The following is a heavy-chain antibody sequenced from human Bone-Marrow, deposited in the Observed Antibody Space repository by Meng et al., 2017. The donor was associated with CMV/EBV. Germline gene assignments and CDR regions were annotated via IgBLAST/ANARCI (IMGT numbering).Heavy chain of an antibody. Sequence: FANYWIGWVEQVAGEGLEWMGRIDPGDSYSTYSPSFQSNVTIAADESISTAYLQWSSLKASDTAIYYCARRAYHYDDSGYYYYFDSWGQGTLVTVSS. CDR2: IDPGDSYS. CDR1: FANYW. CDR3: ARRAYHYDDSGYYYYFDS. J-gene: IGHJ4*02. V-gene: IGHV5-10-1*01. D-gene: IGHD3-22*01.